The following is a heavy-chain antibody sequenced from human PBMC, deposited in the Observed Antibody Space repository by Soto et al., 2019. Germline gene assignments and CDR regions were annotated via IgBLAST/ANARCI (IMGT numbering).Heavy chain of an antibody. Sequence: GGSLRLSCAASGFPFSSYGMHWVRQAPGKGLEWVAVIWYDGSNKYYADSVKGRFTISRDNSKNTLYLQMNSLRAEDTAVYYCAKDHSSGWYDAFDIWGQGTMVTVSS. CDR3: AKDHSSGWYDAFDI. V-gene: IGHV3-33*06. CDR1: GFPFSSYG. D-gene: IGHD6-19*01. J-gene: IGHJ3*02. CDR2: IWYDGSNK.